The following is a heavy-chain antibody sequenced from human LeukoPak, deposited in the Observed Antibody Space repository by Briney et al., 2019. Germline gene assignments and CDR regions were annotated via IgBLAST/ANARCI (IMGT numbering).Heavy chain of an antibody. CDR1: GFTFSSHW. D-gene: IGHD5-12*01. J-gene: IGHJ4*02. V-gene: IGHV3-7*03. CDR3: ARDSTWRLDY. Sequence: GGSLRLSCTASGFTFSSHWMTLVRQAPGEGLEWVANIKEDGSVKYYVDSVKGRFTISRDNTKNALYLQMNSLRADDTAVYFCARDSTWRLDYWGQGTLITVSS. CDR2: IKEDGSVK.